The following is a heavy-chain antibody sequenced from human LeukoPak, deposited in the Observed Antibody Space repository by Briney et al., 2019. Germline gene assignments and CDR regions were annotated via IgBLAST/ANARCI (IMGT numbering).Heavy chain of an antibody. CDR3: AGDIYDWNYFDY. D-gene: IGHD3-16*01. J-gene: IGHJ4*02. CDR2: IRSSSSYI. V-gene: IGHV3-21*01. CDR1: GFTFSSYS. Sequence: GGSLRLSCAASGFTFSSYSMNWVRQAPGKGLEWVSSIRSSSSYIYYADSVKGRFTISRDNAKNSLYLQMNSLRAEDTAVYYCAGDIYDWNYFDYWGQGTLVTVSS.